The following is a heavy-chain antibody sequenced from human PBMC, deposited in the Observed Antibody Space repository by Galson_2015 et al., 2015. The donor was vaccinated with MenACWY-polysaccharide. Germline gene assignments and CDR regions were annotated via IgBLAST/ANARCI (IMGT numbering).Heavy chain of an antibody. Sequence: SETLSLTCAVSDYSIRSGYFWGWIRQPPGKGLEWIASIFHSGTTYYNPSLKSRVTISVDTSKNQSSLKLSSVTAADTAVYYCARVGKYSGSFYILYWGQGTLVTVSS. V-gene: IGHV4-38-2*01. CDR2: IFHSGTT. D-gene: IGHD1-26*01. CDR3: ARVGKYSGSFYILY. J-gene: IGHJ4*02. CDR1: DYSIRSGYF.